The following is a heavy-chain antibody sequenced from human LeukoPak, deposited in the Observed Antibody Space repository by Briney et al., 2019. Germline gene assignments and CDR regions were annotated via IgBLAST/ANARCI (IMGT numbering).Heavy chain of an antibody. CDR2: INPSGGST. V-gene: IGHV1-46*01. CDR3: AREGGGGIDIEPSFDY. D-gene: IGHD2-15*01. J-gene: IGHJ4*02. CDR1: GYTFTMYF. Sequence: GASVTVSFTASGYTFTMYFIHWVRQAPGRGLEWMGTINPSGGSTGHAQKFQGRVTMTRDTSTSTVYMELSSLRSEDTAVYYCAREGGGGIDIEPSFDYWGQGTLVTVSS.